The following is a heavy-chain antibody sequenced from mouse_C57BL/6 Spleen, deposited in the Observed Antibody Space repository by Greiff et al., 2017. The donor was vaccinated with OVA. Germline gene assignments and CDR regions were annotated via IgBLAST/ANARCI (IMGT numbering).Heavy chain of an antibody. CDR1: GYTFTTYP. CDR3: AVWYGSSFGAY. D-gene: IGHD1-1*01. Sequence: VQRVESGAELVKPGASVKMSCKASGYTFTTYPIEWMKQNHGKSLEWIGNFHPYNDDTKYNEKFKGKATLTVEKSSSTVYLELSRLTSDDSAVYYCAVWYGSSFGAYWGQGTLVTVSA. J-gene: IGHJ3*01. CDR2: FHPYNDDT. V-gene: IGHV1-47*01.